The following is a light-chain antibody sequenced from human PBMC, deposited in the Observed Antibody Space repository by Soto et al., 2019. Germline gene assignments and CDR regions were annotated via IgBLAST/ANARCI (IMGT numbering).Light chain of an antibody. CDR3: QQYGNSPKT. V-gene: IGKV3-20*01. Sequence: EIVLTQSPGTLSLSPGERVTLSCRASQSVRPNFLAWYQQKPGQAPRLLIYGTSSRATGIPDRFSGSGSGTDFTLTISRVEPEDFAVYYCQQYGNSPKTFGQGTKLEIK. J-gene: IGKJ2*01. CDR1: QSVRPNF. CDR2: GTS.